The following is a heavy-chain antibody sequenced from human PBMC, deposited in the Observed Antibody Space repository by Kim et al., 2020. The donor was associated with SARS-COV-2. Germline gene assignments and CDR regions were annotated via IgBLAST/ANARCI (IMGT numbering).Heavy chain of an antibody. Sequence: ASVKVSCKASGYTFTSYAMNWVRQAPGQGLEWMGWINTNTGNPTYAQGFTGRFVFSLDTSVSTAYLQISSLKAEDTAVYYCARSLRYFDWLFGGLDYWGQGTLVTVSS. J-gene: IGHJ4*02. D-gene: IGHD3-9*01. CDR3: ARSLRYFDWLFGGLDY. CDR2: INTNTGNP. V-gene: IGHV7-4-1*02. CDR1: GYTFTSYA.